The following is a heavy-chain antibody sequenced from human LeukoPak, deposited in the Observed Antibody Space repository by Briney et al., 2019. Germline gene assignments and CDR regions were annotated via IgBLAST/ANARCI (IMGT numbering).Heavy chain of an antibody. CDR3: GSGSYYARFDY. Sequence: ASVKVSCKASGYTFTSYYMHWVRQAPGQGLEWMGIINPSGGNTGYAQKFQGRATMTRNTSISTAYMELSSLRSEDTAAVNYGSGSYYARFDYWGQGTLVTVSS. V-gene: IGHV1-46*01. CDR1: GYTFTSYY. D-gene: IGHD3-10*01. CDR2: INPSGGNT. J-gene: IGHJ4*02.